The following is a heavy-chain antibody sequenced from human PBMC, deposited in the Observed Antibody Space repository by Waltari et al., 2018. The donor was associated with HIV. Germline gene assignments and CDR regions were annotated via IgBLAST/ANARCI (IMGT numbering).Heavy chain of an antibody. V-gene: IGHV3-74*01. Sequence: EVQLVESGGVLVQPGGSLRLSCAASGFTCRTYWLHWVGQGPGNGLGWVSGIHNDGSSTSYADSVKGRFTISRDNAKNTLFLQMNSLRVEDTAVYYCTRDGGGHPFVGYGMDVWGQGTTVTVSS. D-gene: IGHD3-16*01. CDR1: GFTCRTYW. CDR3: TRDGGGHPFVGYGMDV. J-gene: IGHJ6*02. CDR2: IHNDGSST.